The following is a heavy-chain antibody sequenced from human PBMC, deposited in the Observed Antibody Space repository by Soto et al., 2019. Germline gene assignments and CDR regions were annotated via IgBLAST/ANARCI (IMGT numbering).Heavy chain of an antibody. CDR1: GGSISSSTYY. D-gene: IGHD2-2*01. V-gene: IGHV4-39*01. CDR3: ARHPDCTSASCLLNYYYYMNV. CDR2: IYYSGST. Sequence: SETLSLTCTVSGGSISSSTYYWGWIRQPPGKGLEWIGTIYYSGSTYYNPSLNSRVTISVATSKKQFLLKMRSVTAADTAVYYCARHPDCTSASCLLNYYYYMNVWGKGTTVTVSS. J-gene: IGHJ6*03.